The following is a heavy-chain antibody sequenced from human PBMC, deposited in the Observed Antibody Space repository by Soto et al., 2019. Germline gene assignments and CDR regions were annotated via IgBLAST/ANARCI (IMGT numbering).Heavy chain of an antibody. D-gene: IGHD6-13*01. J-gene: IGHJ6*02. CDR1: GGSFSGYY. CDR3: ASGGWIAAAGPGYYYGMDV. Sequence: SETLSLTCAVYGGSFSGYYWSWIRQPPGKGLEWIGEINHSGSTNYNPSLKSRVTMTRDTSISTAYMELSRLRSDDTAVYYCASGGWIAAAGPGYYYGMDVWGQGTTVTVSS. V-gene: IGHV4-34*10. CDR2: INHSGST.